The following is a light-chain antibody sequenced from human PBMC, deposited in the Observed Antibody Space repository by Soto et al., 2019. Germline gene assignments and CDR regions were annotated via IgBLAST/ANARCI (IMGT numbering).Light chain of an antibody. Sequence: QSAVTQPSSVSGSPGQSITISCAGTTSDVGDYSYVSWYQQHPGQAPKLMIFAVSYRPSGVPSRFSGSKSGNTASLTISGLQPEDEADYYCASYSGRHTFVFGSGTKVTVL. CDR1: TSDVGDYSY. CDR2: AVS. V-gene: IGLV2-14*01. J-gene: IGLJ1*01. CDR3: ASYSGRHTFV.